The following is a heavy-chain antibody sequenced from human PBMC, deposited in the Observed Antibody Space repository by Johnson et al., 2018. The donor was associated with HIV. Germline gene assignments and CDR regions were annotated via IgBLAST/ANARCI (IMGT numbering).Heavy chain of an antibody. CDR1: GFTFSSYS. CDR2: ISGSGGST. Sequence: VQLVESGGGVVQPGRSLRLSCAASGFTFSSYSMSWVRQAPGKGLEWVSAISGSGGSTYYADSVKGRFTISRDNSKNTLYLQMNSLRAEDTAVYYCAREFHDYGGGDAFDIWGQGTMVTVSS. V-gene: IGHV3-23*04. D-gene: IGHD4-23*01. CDR3: AREFHDYGGGDAFDI. J-gene: IGHJ3*02.